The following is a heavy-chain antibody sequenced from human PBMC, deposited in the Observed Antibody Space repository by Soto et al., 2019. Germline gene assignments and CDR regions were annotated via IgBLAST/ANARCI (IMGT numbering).Heavy chain of an antibody. CDR3: ARDFGARYCSGGSCYSVDRDYYGMDV. CDR1: GGSISGSY. Sequence: SETLSLTCTVSGGSISGSYWSWIRQPPGKGLEWLGYIYYSGTTNYSPSLKSRVTISIDTSKNQFSLKLSSLTAADTAVYYCARDFGARYCSGGSCYSVDRDYYGMDVWGQGTTVTGSS. CDR2: IYYSGTT. J-gene: IGHJ6*02. V-gene: IGHV4-59*01. D-gene: IGHD2-15*01.